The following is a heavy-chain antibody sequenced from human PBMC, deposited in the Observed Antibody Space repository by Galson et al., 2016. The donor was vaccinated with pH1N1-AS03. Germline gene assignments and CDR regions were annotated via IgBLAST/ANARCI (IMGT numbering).Heavy chain of an antibody. CDR3: AREGAAADPDDS. CDR1: GYSISSGYY. J-gene: IGHJ4*02. D-gene: IGHD6-13*01. CDR2: IYHSGST. V-gene: IGHV4-38-2*02. Sequence: ETLSLTCAVSGYSISSGYYWGWIRQPPGKGLEWIGSIYHSGSTYYNPSLKSRITISVDTSKNQFSLNLYSVTAADTAVYYCAREGAAADPDDSWGKGTLVTVSS.